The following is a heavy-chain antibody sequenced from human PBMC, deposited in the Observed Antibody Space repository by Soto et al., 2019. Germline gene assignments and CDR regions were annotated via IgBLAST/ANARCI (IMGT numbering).Heavy chain of an antibody. CDR1: GFTFSSYA. CDR2: ISGSGDST. V-gene: IGHV3-23*01. D-gene: IGHD6-13*01. CDR3: ARRGPGTYFDY. Sequence: EVQLLDSGGGLVQPGGSLRLSCAASGFTFSSYAMNWVRQAPGKGLEWVSVISGSGDSTYYADSVKGRFTISRDNSKNTLDLQMNSLGTEDTAVYYCARRGPGTYFDYWGQGTLVTVSS. J-gene: IGHJ4*02.